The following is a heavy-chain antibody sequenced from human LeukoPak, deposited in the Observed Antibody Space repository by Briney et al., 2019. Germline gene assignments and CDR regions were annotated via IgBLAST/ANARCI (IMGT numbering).Heavy chain of an antibody. CDR2: INPNSGGT. Sequence: GASVKVSCKASGYTFTGYYMHWVRQAPGQGLEWMGWINPNSGGTNYAQKFQGWVTMTRDTSISTAYMELSRLRSDDTAVYYCARDSSYGYYYYGMDVWGQGTTVTVSS. V-gene: IGHV1-2*04. J-gene: IGHJ6*02. D-gene: IGHD3-10*01. CDR1: GYTFTGYY. CDR3: ARDSSYGYYYYGMDV.